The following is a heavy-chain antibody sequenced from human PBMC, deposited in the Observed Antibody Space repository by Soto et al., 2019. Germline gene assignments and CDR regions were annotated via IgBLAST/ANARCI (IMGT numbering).Heavy chain of an antibody. CDR2: IWYDGSNK. Sequence: QVQLVESGGGVVQPGRSLRLSCAASGFTFSSYGMHWVRQAPGKGLGWVAVIWYDGSNKYYADSVKGRFTISRDNSKNTLYLQMNSLRAEDTAVYYCARTPKSSPYYFDYWGQGTLVTVSS. J-gene: IGHJ4*02. V-gene: IGHV3-33*01. CDR3: ARTPKSSPYYFDY. CDR1: GFTFSSYG.